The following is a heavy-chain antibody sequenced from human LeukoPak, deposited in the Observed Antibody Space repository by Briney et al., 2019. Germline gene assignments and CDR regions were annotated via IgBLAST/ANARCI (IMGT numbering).Heavy chain of an antibody. Sequence: PSETLSLTCTVSGGSISSSSYYWSWIRQPPGKGLEWIGYIYYSGSTNYNPSLKSRVTISVDTSKNQFSLKLSSVTAADTAVYYCASFNFWSGYSRIMGLGTFDYWGQGTLVTVSS. V-gene: IGHV4-61*01. CDR3: ASFNFWSGYSRIMGLGTFDY. J-gene: IGHJ4*02. CDR1: GGSISSSSYY. D-gene: IGHD3-3*01. CDR2: IYYSGST.